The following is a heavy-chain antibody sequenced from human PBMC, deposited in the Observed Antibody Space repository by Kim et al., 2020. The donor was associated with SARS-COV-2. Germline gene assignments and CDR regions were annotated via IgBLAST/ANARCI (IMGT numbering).Heavy chain of an antibody. CDR1: GFTVSSNY. CDR3: ARAGMGPMRWFGDPRSMDV. V-gene: IGHV3-53*01. J-gene: IGHJ6*02. Sequence: GGSLRLSCAASGFTVSSNYMSWVRQAPGKGLEWVSVIYSGGSTYYADSVKGRFTISRDNSKNTLYLQMNSLRAEDTAVYYCARAGMGPMRWFGDPRSMDVWGQGTTVTVSS. D-gene: IGHD3-10*01. CDR2: IYSGGST.